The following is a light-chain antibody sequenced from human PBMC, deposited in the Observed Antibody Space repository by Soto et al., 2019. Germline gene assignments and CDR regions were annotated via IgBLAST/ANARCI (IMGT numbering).Light chain of an antibody. CDR1: SSDVGRFEY. Sequence: SVLTQPRSVSGSPGQSVTISCTGTSSDVGRFEYVSWYQQHPGEAPKVVVYDITKRPSGVPDRFSGSKSGNTASLTISGLQAEDEADYYCCSYAGIYSYVFGIGTKVTVL. V-gene: IGLV2-11*01. CDR2: DIT. J-gene: IGLJ1*01. CDR3: CSYAGIYSYV.